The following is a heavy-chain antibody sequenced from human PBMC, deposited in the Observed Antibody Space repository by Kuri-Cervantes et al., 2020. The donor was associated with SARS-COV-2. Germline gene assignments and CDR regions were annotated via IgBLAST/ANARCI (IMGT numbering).Heavy chain of an antibody. CDR2: MWYDGTNK. CDR3: ARDGNYYDSTDHAIDS. Sequence: LSLSCAASGFSFSSYGFHWVRQAPGKGLEWVAVMWYDGTNKFYADSVEGRFTIFRDNSKNTVYLQMDSLRGEDTATYYCARDGNYYDSTDHAIDSWGQGTLVTVSS. CDR1: GFSFSSYG. J-gene: IGHJ4*02. D-gene: IGHD3-22*01. V-gene: IGHV3-33*08.